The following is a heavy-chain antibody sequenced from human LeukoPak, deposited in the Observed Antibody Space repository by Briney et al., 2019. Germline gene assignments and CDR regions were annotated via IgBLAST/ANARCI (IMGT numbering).Heavy chain of an antibody. J-gene: IGHJ4*02. CDR3: AKTEVSIGWYSLDY. CDR2: IRYDGSNK. Sequence: PGGSLRLSCAASGFTFSSYGMHWVRQAPGKGLEWVAFIRYDGSNKYYADSVKGRFTISRDNSKNTLYLQMNSLRAEDTAVYYCAKTEVSIGWYSLDYWGQGTLVTVSS. V-gene: IGHV3-30*02. CDR1: GFTFSSYG. D-gene: IGHD6-19*01.